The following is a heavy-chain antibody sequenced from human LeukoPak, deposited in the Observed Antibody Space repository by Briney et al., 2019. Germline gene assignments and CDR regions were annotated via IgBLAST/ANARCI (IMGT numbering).Heavy chain of an antibody. CDR2: IYPGDSDT. Sequence: PGESLKISCKGSGYTFTSYWVGWVRQMPGKGLEWMGIIYPGDSDTRYSPSFQGQVTISADKSINTAYLQWGSLRASDTAMYYCATSSSLSGSADYWGQGSLVTVSS. CDR3: ATSSSLSGSADY. D-gene: IGHD1-26*01. J-gene: IGHJ4*02. V-gene: IGHV5-51*01. CDR1: GYTFTSYW.